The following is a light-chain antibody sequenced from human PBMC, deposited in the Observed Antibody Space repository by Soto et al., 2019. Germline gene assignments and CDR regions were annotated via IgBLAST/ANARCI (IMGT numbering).Light chain of an antibody. CDR1: RSDIGSYNH. J-gene: IGLJ1*01. Sequence: QSTLTQPASVSGSPGQSITISCSGTRSDIGSYNHVAWYQQFPGKTPKLIIYEVTYRPSGVSHRFSASKSGNTASLTISGLQAEDEADYYCISYTGSSTSYVFGTGTKVTVL. CDR3: ISYTGSSTSYV. CDR2: EVT. V-gene: IGLV2-14*01.